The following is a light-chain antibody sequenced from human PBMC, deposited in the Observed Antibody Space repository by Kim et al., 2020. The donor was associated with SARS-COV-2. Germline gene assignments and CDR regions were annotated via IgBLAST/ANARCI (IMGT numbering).Light chain of an antibody. CDR1: QSILYSSNNKNC. J-gene: IGKJ4*01. Sequence: DIVMTQSPDSLAVSLGERATINCKSSQSILYSSNNKNCLAWYQQKPGQPPKLLIYWASTRESGVPDRFSGGGSGTDFTLTISSLQAEDVAVYYCQQYYRIPLTFGGGTKLEI. V-gene: IGKV4-1*01. CDR2: WAS. CDR3: QQYYRIPLT.